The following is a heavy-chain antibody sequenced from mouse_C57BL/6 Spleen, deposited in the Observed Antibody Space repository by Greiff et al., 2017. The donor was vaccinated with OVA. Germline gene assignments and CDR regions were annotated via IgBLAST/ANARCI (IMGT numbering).Heavy chain of an antibody. CDR3: AREGLTVVDHWYFDV. CDR1: GYTFTSYW. V-gene: IGHV1-72*01. CDR2: IDPNSGGT. J-gene: IGHJ1*03. Sequence: VQLQQPGAELVKPGASVKLSCKASGYTFTSYWMHWVKQRPGRGLEWIGRIDPNSGGTKYNEKFKSKATLTVDKPSSTAYMQLSSLTSEDSAVYYGAREGLTVVDHWYFDVWGTGTTVTVSS. D-gene: IGHD1-1*01.